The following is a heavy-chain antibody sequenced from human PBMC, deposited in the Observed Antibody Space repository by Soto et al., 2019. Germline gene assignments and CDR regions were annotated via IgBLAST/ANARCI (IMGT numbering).Heavy chain of an antibody. V-gene: IGHV1-69*13. Sequence: SVKVSCKASGGTFSSYAISWVRQAPGQGLEWMGGIIPIFGTANYAQKFQGRVTITADDSTSTAYMELSSLRSEDTAVYYCGRDRVPPRTPASMLVVVDAFDIWGQGTMVTVSS. CDR2: IIPIFGTA. CDR3: GRDRVPPRTPASMLVVVDAFDI. CDR1: GGTFSSYA. J-gene: IGHJ3*02. D-gene: IGHD3-22*01.